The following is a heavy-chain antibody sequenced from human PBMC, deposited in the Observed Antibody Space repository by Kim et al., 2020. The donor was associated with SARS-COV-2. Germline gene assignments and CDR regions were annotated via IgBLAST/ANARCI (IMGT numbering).Heavy chain of an antibody. CDR3: AKVHYYDSSGYYGFDY. J-gene: IGHJ4*02. D-gene: IGHD3-22*01. V-gene: IGHV3-23*01. Sequence: SVKGPFTISRDNYKTTLYLQMNSLRAEDTAVYYCAKVHYYDSSGYYGFDYWGQGTLVTVSS.